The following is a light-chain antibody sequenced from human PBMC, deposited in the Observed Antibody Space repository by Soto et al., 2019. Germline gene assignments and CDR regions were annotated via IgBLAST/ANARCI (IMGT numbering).Light chain of an antibody. Sequence: DIQMTQSPSSLSASVGDRVTITCRASQSISSYLNWYQQKPGKAPKPLIYAASSLQGGVPSRFSGSGSETDFTLTISSLQPEDFATYYCQQSYSTPITFGQGTRLEIK. CDR2: AAS. V-gene: IGKV1-39*01. CDR3: QQSYSTPIT. CDR1: QSISSY. J-gene: IGKJ5*01.